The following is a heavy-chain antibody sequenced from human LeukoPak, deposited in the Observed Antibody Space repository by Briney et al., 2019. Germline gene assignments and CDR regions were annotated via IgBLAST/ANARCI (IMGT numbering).Heavy chain of an antibody. CDR3: AKYLGYGYYDILTGPFGPVFDY. Sequence: PGGSLRLSCTVSGFTVSSNSMSWVRQAPGKGLEWVSFIYSDNTHYSDSVKGRFTISRDNFRNTLYLQMNSLRAEDTAVYYCAKYLGYGYYDILTGPFGPVFDYWGQGTLVTVSS. D-gene: IGHD3-9*01. V-gene: IGHV3-53*01. J-gene: IGHJ4*02. CDR1: GFTVSSNS. CDR2: IYSDNT.